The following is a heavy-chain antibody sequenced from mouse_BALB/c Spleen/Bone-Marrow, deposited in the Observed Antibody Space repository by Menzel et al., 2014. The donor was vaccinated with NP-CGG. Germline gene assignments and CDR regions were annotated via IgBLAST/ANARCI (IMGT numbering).Heavy chain of an antibody. J-gene: IGHJ2*01. Sequence: DVKLVESGPDLVKPSQSLSLTCTVSGYSITSGYGWHWIRQFPGNKLEWMGYIHYSGSTNYSPSLQSRISITRDTSKNQFFLQLNSVTTEDTATYYCVRETTVVADFDYWGQGTTLTVSS. D-gene: IGHD1-1*01. CDR1: GYSITSGYG. CDR3: VRETTVVADFDY. V-gene: IGHV3-1*02. CDR2: IHYSGST.